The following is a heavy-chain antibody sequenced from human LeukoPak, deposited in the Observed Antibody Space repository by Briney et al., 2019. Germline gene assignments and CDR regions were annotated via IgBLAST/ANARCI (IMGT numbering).Heavy chain of an antibody. J-gene: IGHJ5*02. D-gene: IGHD2-2*01. CDR1: GGSVSSGSYY. Sequence: SETLSLTCTVSGGSVSSGSYYWSWIRQPPGKGLEWIGYIYYSGSTNYNPSLKSRVTISVDTSKNQFSLKLSSVTAADTAVYYCARAARGYGVPAAMTRYNWFDPWGQGTLVTVSS. CDR3: ARAARGYGVPAAMTRYNWFDP. CDR2: IYYSGST. V-gene: IGHV4-61*01.